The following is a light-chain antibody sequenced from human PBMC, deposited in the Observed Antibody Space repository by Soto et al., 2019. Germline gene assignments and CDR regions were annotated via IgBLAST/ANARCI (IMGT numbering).Light chain of an antibody. CDR2: SAS. J-gene: IGKJ4*01. V-gene: IGKV1-9*01. CDR3: QQLSRYLLT. Sequence: DIQLNQSPSVLSATVGDTVTITCRASQALSNYLAWYQQKPGKAPDLLIYSASTLQSGVPSRFSGSGSETEFSLTIRALQPEDFATYYCQQLSRYLLTFGGGTKVDIK. CDR1: QALSNY.